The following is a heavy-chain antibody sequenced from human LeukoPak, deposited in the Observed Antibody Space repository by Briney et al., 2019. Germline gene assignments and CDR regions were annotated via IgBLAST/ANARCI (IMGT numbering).Heavy chain of an antibody. J-gene: IGHJ4*02. CDR1: GFIFNNYA. V-gene: IGHV3-9*01. CDR2: ISWNRDTI. D-gene: IGHD6-19*01. Sequence: GGSLRLSCAGSGFIFNNYAMHWVRQPPGKGLEWVSGISWNRDTIDYADSVRGRFTISRDNAKNSLYLQMDSLRVEDTAFYYCAKDNRRHYTSGPNPDSLHWGQGALVTVSS. CDR3: AKDNRRHYTSGPNPDSLH.